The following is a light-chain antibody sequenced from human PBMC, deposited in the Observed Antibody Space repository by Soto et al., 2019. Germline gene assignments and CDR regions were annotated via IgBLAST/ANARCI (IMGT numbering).Light chain of an antibody. CDR3: QQSYSTLWT. J-gene: IGKJ1*01. V-gene: IGKV3-11*01. CDR1: QTVTTY. Sequence: EIVLTQSPGTLSLSPGERATLSCRARQTVTTYLSWYQHKPGQAPRLLIYGASNRATGVPARFSGSGSGTDFTLTISSLQPEDFATYYCQQSYSTLWTFGQGTKVDIK. CDR2: GAS.